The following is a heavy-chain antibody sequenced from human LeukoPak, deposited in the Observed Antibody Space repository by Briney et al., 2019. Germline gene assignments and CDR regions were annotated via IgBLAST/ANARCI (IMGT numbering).Heavy chain of an antibody. CDR1: GFTFNTYA. D-gene: IGHD4-17*01. CDR3: AKGIDNYGDYDYFDY. V-gene: IGHV3-23*01. J-gene: IGHJ4*02. CDR2: IRSDGGVT. Sequence: GGSLRLSCAASGFTFNTYAMTWVRQAPGKGLEWVASIRSDGGVTYYADSVKGRFTVSRDNSKNTLYLQMNSLRAEDTAVYYCAKGIDNYGDYDYFDYWGQGTLVTVSS.